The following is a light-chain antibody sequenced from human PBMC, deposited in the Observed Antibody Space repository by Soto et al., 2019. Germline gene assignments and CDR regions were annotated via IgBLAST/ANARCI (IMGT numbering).Light chain of an antibody. CDR3: QQRSNWLT. Sequence: EIVLTQSPATLSLSPGERATLSCRASQSVSSYLAWYQQKPGQAPRLLIYDASNRATGIPARFSGSGYGTDVTLTISSIAPEDLAVYYCQQRSNWLTFGGGTKVEIQ. CDR1: QSVSSY. CDR2: DAS. V-gene: IGKV3-11*01. J-gene: IGKJ4*01.